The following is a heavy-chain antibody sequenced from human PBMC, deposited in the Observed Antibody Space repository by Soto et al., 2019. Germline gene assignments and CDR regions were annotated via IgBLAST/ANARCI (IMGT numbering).Heavy chain of an antibody. CDR1: GYSFTSYW. Sequence: LGESLKISCKGSGYSFTSYWIGWVRQMPGKGLEWMGTIYPGDSDTRYSPSFQGQVTISADKSISTAYLQWSSLKASDTAMYYCARQVFAAAIRAFDSWGQGTMVTVSS. V-gene: IGHV5-51*01. CDR3: ARQVFAAAIRAFDS. CDR2: IYPGDSDT. D-gene: IGHD3-3*02. J-gene: IGHJ3*02.